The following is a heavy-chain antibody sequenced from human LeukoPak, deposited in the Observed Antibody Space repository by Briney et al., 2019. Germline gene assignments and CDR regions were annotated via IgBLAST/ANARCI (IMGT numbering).Heavy chain of an antibody. D-gene: IGHD2-21*01. Sequence: PSETLSLTCTVSGGAISSYYWSWIRQPPGKGLEWIGYIYYSGSTNYNPSLKSRVTMSVDTSKNQFSLRLSSVTAADTAMYYCASRTARGGAGSFDFWGQGTLVTVSS. CDR1: GGAISSYY. J-gene: IGHJ4*02. V-gene: IGHV4-59*08. CDR3: ASRTARGGAGSFDF. CDR2: IYYSGST.